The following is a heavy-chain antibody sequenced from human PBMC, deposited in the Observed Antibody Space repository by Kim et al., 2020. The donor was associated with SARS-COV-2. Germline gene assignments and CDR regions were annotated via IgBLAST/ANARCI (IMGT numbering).Heavy chain of an antibody. Sequence: GGSLRLSCAASGFTFSSYGMHWVRQAPGKGLEWVAVISYDGSSKYYADSVKGRFTISRDNSKNTLYLQMNSLRAEDTAVYYCAKGTRGTDSTYYYGRDV. J-gene: IGHJ6*01. CDR1: GFTFSSYG. CDR2: ISYDGSSK. CDR3: AKGTRGTDSTYYYGRDV. D-gene: IGHD1-1*01. V-gene: IGHV3-30*18.